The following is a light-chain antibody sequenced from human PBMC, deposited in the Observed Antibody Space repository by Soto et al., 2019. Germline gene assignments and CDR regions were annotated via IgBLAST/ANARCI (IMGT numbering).Light chain of an antibody. CDR2: GNG. CDR3: QSYDSSLSGVV. V-gene: IGLV1-40*01. CDR1: SSNIGAGYD. J-gene: IGLJ2*01. Sequence: QSVLTQPPSVSGAPGQRVTISCTGSSSNIGAGYDVHWYQQLPGTAPKLLIYGNGNRPSGVPDRFSGSKSGTSASLSITGLQAEDEADYYYQSYDSSLSGVVFGGGTKLTVL.